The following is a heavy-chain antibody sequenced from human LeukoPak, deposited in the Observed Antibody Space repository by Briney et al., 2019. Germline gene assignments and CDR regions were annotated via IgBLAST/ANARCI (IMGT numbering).Heavy chain of an antibody. CDR1: GFTFSSYA. J-gene: IGHJ4*02. V-gene: IGHV3-30*04. Sequence: GRSLRLSCAASGFTFSSYAMHWVRQAPGKGLEWVAVISYDGSNKYYADSVKGRFTISRDNSKNTLYLQTNSLRAEDTAVYYCAKDQGYSYGTTSDYWGQGTLVTVSS. D-gene: IGHD5-18*01. CDR2: ISYDGSNK. CDR3: AKDQGYSYGTTSDY.